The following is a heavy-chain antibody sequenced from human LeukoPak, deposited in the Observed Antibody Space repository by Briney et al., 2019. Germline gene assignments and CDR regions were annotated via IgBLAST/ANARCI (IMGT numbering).Heavy chain of an antibody. CDR2: INAYNGNT. V-gene: IGHV1-18*01. CDR3: AREIYYYDSSGYYTYYFDY. J-gene: IGHJ4*02. CDR1: GYTFTSYG. Sequence: ASVKVSCKASGYTFTSYGINWVRQAPGQGLEWMGWINAYNGNTKYAQKLQGRVTMTTGTSTSTAYMELRSLRSDDTAVYYCAREIYYYDSSGYYTYYFDYWGQGTLVTVSS. D-gene: IGHD3-22*01.